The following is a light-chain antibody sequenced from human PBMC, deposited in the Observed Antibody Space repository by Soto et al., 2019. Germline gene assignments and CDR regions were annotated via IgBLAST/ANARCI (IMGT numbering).Light chain of an antibody. CDR2: EVS. CDR3: SSYAGTKTLI. V-gene: IGLV2-8*01. Sequence: QSVLTQPPSASGSPGQSVTISCTGTISDIGTHYYVSWYQQHPGKAPKLIIYEVSERPSGVPDRFSGSKSGNTASLTVSGLQAGDEADYYCSSYAGTKTLIFGGGTKVTVL. CDR1: ISDIGTHYY. J-gene: IGLJ2*01.